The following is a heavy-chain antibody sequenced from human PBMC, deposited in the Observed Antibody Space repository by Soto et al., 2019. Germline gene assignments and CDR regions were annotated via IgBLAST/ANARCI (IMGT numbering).Heavy chain of an antibody. D-gene: IGHD6-13*01. CDR2: INPRGGGT. Sequence: QVQLVQSGAAVQKSGASVKVSCKASGYTFTSYYIHWVRQAPGQGLDWMGIINPRGGGTDYAQKFQGRVAMTSDASTSTVYMELSSLRSEDTAVYYCAKDRGRATAGEYYYYGMDVWGQGTTVTVSS. CDR3: AKDRGRATAGEYYYYGMDV. V-gene: IGHV1-46*01. CDR1: GYTFTSYY. J-gene: IGHJ6*02.